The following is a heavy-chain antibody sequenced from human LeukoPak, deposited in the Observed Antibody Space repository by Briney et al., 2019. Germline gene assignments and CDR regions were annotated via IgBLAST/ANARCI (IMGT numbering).Heavy chain of an antibody. J-gene: IGHJ4*02. CDR3: ARRAAALDH. D-gene: IGHD6-13*01. Sequence: SETLSLTCTVSGASISRYYWSWIRQPPGKGLEWIGYFHHSGNTNYNPSLSSRITMSVDTSKNQFSLKLNSVTAANTAIYYCARRAAALDHWGQGTLVTVSS. V-gene: IGHV4-59*08. CDR2: FHHSGNT. CDR1: GASISRYY.